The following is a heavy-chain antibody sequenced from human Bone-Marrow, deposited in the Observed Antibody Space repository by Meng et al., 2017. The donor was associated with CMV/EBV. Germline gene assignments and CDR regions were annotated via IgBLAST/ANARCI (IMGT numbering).Heavy chain of an antibody. Sequence: ETLSLTCAASGFTFSSYSMNWVRQAPGKGLEWVSSISSSSSYIYYADSVKGRFTISRDNAKNSLYLQMNSLRAEDTAVYYCAKDTREAIFGVIIIGGCDYWGERTLVTVSS. CDR1: GFTFSSYS. D-gene: IGHD3-3*01. J-gene: IGHJ4*02. CDR3: AKDTREAIFGVIIIGGCDY. CDR2: ISSSSSYI. V-gene: IGHV3-21*01.